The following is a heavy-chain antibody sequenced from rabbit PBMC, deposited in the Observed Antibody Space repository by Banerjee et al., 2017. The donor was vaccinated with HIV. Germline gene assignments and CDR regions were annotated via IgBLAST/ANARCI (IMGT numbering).Heavy chain of an antibody. Sequence: QEQLEESGGDLVKPEGSLTLTCTASGFSFSSSYWICWVRQAPGKGLEWIACIYAGSSGSTYYASWAKGRFTISKTSSTTVTLQMTSLTAADTATYFCARDADYSGYGHDLWGPGTLVTVS. CDR3: ARDADYSGYGHDL. D-gene: IGHD7-1*01. CDR1: GFSFSSSYW. CDR2: IYAGSSGST. J-gene: IGHJ6*01. V-gene: IGHV1S45*01.